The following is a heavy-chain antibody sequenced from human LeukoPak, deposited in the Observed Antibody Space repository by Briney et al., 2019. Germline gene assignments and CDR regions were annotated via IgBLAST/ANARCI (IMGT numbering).Heavy chain of an antibody. CDR2: ISGIGDRI. Sequence: GGSLRLSCAASGFSLSHYAMTWGRQAPGKGLEWVSSISGIGDRIDYVDSVKGRFTISSDNSKTTLYLQMNNLRAEDTAVYYCAMGWNGDYVIDYWGQGTLVTVSS. CDR3: AMGWNGDYVIDY. V-gene: IGHV3-23*01. D-gene: IGHD4-17*01. CDR1: GFSLSHYA. J-gene: IGHJ4*02.